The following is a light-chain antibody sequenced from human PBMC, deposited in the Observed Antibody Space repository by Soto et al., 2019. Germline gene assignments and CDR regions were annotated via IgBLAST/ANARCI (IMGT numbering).Light chain of an antibody. Sequence: EIVLTQSPATLSVSPGAGVTLSCRASQTVPSRIAWYQQKPGQAPRLLIYGASTRATGVPDRFSGSWSGTEFTLTISSLQSEEVAGYYCQQYNNCPLFGGGTKVDIK. J-gene: IGKJ4*01. CDR1: QTVPSR. CDR2: GAS. V-gene: IGKV3-15*01. CDR3: QQYNNCPL.